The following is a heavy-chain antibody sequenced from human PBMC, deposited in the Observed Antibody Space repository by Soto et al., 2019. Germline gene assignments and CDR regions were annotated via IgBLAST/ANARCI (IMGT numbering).Heavy chain of an antibody. Sequence: GGSLRLSCSASGFTFSNYWMHWVRQVPGKGLVWVSRIDTDGINTYYAESVKGRFTISRDNAKKTLYLQMNSLRPEDTAVYYCSREGGDPSTRRSDQHYYFGMDVWGQGTTVTVSS. CDR3: SREGGDPSTRRSDQHYYFGMDV. V-gene: IGHV3-74*01. D-gene: IGHD3-16*01. CDR1: GFTFSNYW. CDR2: IDTDGINT. J-gene: IGHJ6*02.